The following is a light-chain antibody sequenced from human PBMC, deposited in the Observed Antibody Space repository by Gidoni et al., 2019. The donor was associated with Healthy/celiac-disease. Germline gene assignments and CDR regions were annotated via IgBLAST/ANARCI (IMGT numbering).Light chain of an antibody. CDR2: GAS. V-gene: IGKV3-20*01. CDR1: QSVSSSY. CDR3: QQYGSSFLT. J-gene: IGKJ4*01. Sequence: IVLTQSPGTLSLSPGERATLSCRASQSVSSSYLAWYQQKPGQAPRLLIYGASSRATGIPDRFSGSGSGTDFTLTISRLEPEDFAVYYCQQYGSSFLTFXGXTKVEIK.